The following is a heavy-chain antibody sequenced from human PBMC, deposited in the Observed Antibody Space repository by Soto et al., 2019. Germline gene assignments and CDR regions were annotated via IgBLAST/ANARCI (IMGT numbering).Heavy chain of an antibody. CDR2: INPDTGTT. Sequence: QVQLVQSGAEVRKPGASVKLSCQASGYTFTHYYIHWVRQAPGQGLEWLGIINPDTGTTSYAQPFEGGAARARDRSGSTVSLDLRGRGAEHPAVYDCASSPICGGKSSLPSGAQRPLVAPSS. CDR3: ASSPICGGKSSLPS. V-gene: IGHV1-46*01. CDR1: GYTFTHYY. J-gene: IGHJ4*02. D-gene: IGHD3-10*02.